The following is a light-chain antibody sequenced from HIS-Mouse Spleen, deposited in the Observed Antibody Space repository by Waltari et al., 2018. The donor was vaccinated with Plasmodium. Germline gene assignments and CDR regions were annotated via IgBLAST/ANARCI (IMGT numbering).Light chain of an antibody. CDR1: KLGDKY. Sequence: SYELTQPPSVSVSPGQTASITCSGDKLGDKYACWYQQKPGQSPVLVIYQDSKRPSGIPGRFSGSNRGNTATLTISGTQAMDEADYYCQAWDSSTVVLGGGTKLTVL. V-gene: IGLV3-1*01. CDR2: QDS. J-gene: IGLJ2*01. CDR3: QAWDSSTVV.